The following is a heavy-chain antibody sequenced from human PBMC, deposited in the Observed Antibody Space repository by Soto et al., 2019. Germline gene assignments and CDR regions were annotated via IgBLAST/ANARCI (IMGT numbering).Heavy chain of an antibody. D-gene: IGHD4-17*01. CDR1: GGSISTGDYS. V-gene: IGHV4-30-2*01. CDR3: ARDSGYYPLMP. J-gene: IGHJ5*02. Sequence: KPSETLSLTCAVSGGSISTGDYSWSWIRQPPGKGLEWIGYIYHSGRTYYNPSLKSRVTISVDRSTNQFSLKLSSVTAADTAVYYCARDSGYYPLMPWGQGTLVTVSS. CDR2: IYHSGRT.